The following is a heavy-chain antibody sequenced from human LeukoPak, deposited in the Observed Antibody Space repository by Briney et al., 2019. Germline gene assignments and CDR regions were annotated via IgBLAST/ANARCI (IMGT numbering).Heavy chain of an antibody. V-gene: IGHV3-30-3*01. CDR2: ISYDGSNK. Sequence: GGSLRLSCAASGFTFSNYAMHWVRQAPGKGLEWVAVISYDGSNKYYADSVKGRFTISRDNSKNTLYLQMNSLRAEDTAVYYCAREADTAMGAFDYWGQGTLVTVSS. D-gene: IGHD5-18*01. CDR3: AREADTAMGAFDY. J-gene: IGHJ4*02. CDR1: GFTFSNYA.